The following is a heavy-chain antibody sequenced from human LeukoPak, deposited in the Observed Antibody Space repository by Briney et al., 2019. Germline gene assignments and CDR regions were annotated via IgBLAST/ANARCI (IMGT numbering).Heavy chain of an antibody. CDR2: XKEDGSEK. Sequence: GGSLRLSCAASGFTFSDYWMNWVRQAPGKGXXXXXXXKEDGSEKYCVDCVKGRFTISRDNAKNSLYLQMNSLRVEDTAVYYCARGPNYGSRSDYFDYWGQGTLVTVSS. D-gene: IGHD3-10*01. J-gene: IGHJ4*02. CDR1: GFTFSDYW. V-gene: IGHV3-7*03. CDR3: ARGPNYGSRSDYFDY.